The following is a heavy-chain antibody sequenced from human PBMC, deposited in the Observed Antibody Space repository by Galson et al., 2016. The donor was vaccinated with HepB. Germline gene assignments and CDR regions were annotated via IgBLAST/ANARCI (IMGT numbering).Heavy chain of an antibody. Sequence: SETLSLTCTVSGGSIRSYYCSWIRQPPGKGLEWIGNIHYTGSTYYKASLKSRVTISVDTSKNQFFLKLTSMTAADTAVFYCATTSSAVVPAAQAWFDSWGQGALVTVSS. D-gene: IGHD2-2*01. CDR1: GGSIRSYY. V-gene: IGHV4-59*04. CDR3: ATTSSAVVPAAQAWFDS. CDR2: IHYTGST. J-gene: IGHJ5*01.